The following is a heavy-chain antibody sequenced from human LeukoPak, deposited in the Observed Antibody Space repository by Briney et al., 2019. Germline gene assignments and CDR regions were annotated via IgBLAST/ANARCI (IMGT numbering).Heavy chain of an antibody. CDR1: GYTFTSYG. D-gene: IGHD3-16*02. V-gene: IGHV1-18*01. J-gene: IGHJ3*02. CDR2: ISADNGNT. CDR3: ARKRNDYVWGSYRSNAFDI. Sequence: ASVKVSCKASGYTFTSYGISWVRQAPGQGLEWMGWISADNGNTNYAQKLQGRVTMTTDTSTSTAYMELRSLRSDDTAVYYCARKRNDYVWGSYRSNAFDIWGQGTMVTVSS.